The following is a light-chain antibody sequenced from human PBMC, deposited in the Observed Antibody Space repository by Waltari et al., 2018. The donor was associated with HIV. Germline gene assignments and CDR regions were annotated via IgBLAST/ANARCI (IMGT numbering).Light chain of an antibody. CDR1: SSDLRNYNS. Sequence: QSALTQPASVSGSPGQSITISCTGTSSDLRNYNSVSWYQHHPGKAPKVISYEVSNRPSGGAIRFSGSISGNTASLTISGLQSEDEGDYFCTSYISSSSPEFGGGTKVTVL. J-gene: IGLJ3*02. CDR2: EVS. V-gene: IGLV2-14*01. CDR3: TSYISSSSPE.